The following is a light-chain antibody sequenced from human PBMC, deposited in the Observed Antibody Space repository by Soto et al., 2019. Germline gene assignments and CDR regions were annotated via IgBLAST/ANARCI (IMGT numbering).Light chain of an antibody. CDR2: GAS. CDR1: QSVSSN. J-gene: IGKJ1*01. CDR3: QQYNNWPRT. Sequence: EIVMTQSPATLSVSPGERATLSCRASQSVSSNLAWYQQNPGQAPRLLIYGASTRATGIPARFSGSGSGTEFTLTISSLQSEDFDVYYCQQYNNWPRTFGQGTKVEIK. V-gene: IGKV3-15*01.